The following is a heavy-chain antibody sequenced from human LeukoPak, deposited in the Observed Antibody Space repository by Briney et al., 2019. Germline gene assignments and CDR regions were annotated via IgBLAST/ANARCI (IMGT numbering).Heavy chain of an antibody. Sequence: PSETLSLTCTVSGVSISNYYWSWIRQPPGKGLEWIRYYYYSGNTNYNPSLKSRVTISADTSKNQFSLRLFSVTASDTAVYYCATTFSGYVSSWPEYFQHWGQGTLVTVSS. D-gene: IGHD6-13*01. CDR2: YYYSGNT. CDR3: ATTFSGYVSSWPEYFQH. V-gene: IGHV4-59*08. CDR1: GVSISNYY. J-gene: IGHJ1*01.